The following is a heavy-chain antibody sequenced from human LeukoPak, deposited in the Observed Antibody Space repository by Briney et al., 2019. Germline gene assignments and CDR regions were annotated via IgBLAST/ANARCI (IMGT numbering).Heavy chain of an antibody. J-gene: IGHJ4*02. CDR3: ATDSGYSYVDS. Sequence: PGGSLRLSCADSGFTFSSYTLNWVRQAPGQGLEWVSSITSSSSHIYYADSVKGRFTISRDNSKNTLYLQMNSLRAEDTAVYYCATDSGYSYVDSWGQGTLVTVSS. V-gene: IGHV3-21*04. D-gene: IGHD5-18*01. CDR1: GFTFSSYT. CDR2: ITSSSSHI.